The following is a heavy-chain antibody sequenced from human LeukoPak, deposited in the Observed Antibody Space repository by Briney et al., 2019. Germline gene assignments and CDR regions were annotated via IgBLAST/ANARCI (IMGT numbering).Heavy chain of an antibody. CDR3: AREPTYSSSWYTSCDY. D-gene: IGHD6-13*01. Sequence: GGSLRLSCAASGFTFSSYEMNWVRQAPGKGLEWVSYISSSGSTIYYADSVKGRFTISRDNAKNSLYLQMNSLRAEDTAVYYCAREPTYSSSWYTSCDYWGQGTLVTVSS. CDR2: ISSSGSTI. J-gene: IGHJ4*02. V-gene: IGHV3-48*03. CDR1: GFTFSSYE.